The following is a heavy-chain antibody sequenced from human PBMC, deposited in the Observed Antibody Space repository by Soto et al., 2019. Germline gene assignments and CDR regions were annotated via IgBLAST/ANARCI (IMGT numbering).Heavy chain of an antibody. V-gene: IGHV1-18*04. CDR1: GYTFANYG. J-gene: IGHJ6*03. CDR2: ISIHNGNT. Sequence: QAQLEQSGGEVKKSGASVKVSCKASGYTFANYGIRWVRQAPGQGVEWMGWISIHNGNTNFAQKFQGRVTLTTDTTKSTANMELKSLRSDDTAVYYCERMTGPDYSHYYLDVWGKGTPVTVSS. CDR3: ERMTGPDYSHYYLDV.